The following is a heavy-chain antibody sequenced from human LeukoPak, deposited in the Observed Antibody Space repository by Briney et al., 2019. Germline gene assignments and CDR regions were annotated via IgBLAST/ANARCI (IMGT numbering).Heavy chain of an antibody. Sequence: SETLSLTCTVSGGSISSYYWSWIRQPPGKGLEWIGYIYYSGSTNYNPSLKSRVTISVDTSKNQFSLKLSSVTAADTAVYYCARGTEAAAAFDIWGQGTMVTVSS. D-gene: IGHD6-13*01. CDR2: IYYSGST. V-gene: IGHV4-59*01. CDR3: ARGTEAAAAFDI. CDR1: GGSISSYY. J-gene: IGHJ3*02.